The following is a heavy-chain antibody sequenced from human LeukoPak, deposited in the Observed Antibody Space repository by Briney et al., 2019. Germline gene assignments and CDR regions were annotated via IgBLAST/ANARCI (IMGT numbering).Heavy chain of an antibody. Sequence: SVKVSCKASGGTFSSYAISWVRQAPGQGLEWMGRIIPMFGIANYAQKFQGRVTITADKSTSTAYMDLSSLRSEDTALYYCAKDGRRYSSGWYVDHWGQGTLVTVSS. CDR2: IIPMFGIA. V-gene: IGHV1-69*04. D-gene: IGHD6-19*01. CDR1: GGTFSSYA. J-gene: IGHJ4*02. CDR3: AKDGRRYSSGWYVDH.